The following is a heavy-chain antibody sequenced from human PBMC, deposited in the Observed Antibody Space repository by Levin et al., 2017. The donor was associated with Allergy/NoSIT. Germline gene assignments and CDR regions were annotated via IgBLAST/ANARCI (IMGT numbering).Heavy chain of an antibody. CDR3: ARDQGLA. Sequence: GGSLRLSCVASGFSLSGYSMNWVRQAPGKGLEWVSTISGSGTYINYVDSVKGRFAISRDDAKNSVYLQMNSLRDEDTAVYYCARDQGLAWGQGLLVTVSS. V-gene: IGHV3-21*04. J-gene: IGHJ5*02. CDR1: GFSLSGYS. CDR2: ISGSGTYI.